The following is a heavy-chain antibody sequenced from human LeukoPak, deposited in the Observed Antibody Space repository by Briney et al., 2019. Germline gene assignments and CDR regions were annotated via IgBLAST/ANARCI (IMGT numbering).Heavy chain of an antibody. CDR3: ASSSREY. CDR2: VSGSGGTT. V-gene: IGHV3-23*01. D-gene: IGHD6-13*01. J-gene: IGHJ4*02. Sequence: GGSLRLSCAASGFTFTSYAMSWVRQAPGKGLEWVSGVSGSGGTTYYADSVKGRFTISRDNAKNSLYLQTNSLRAEDTAVYYCASSSREYWGQGTLVTVSS. CDR1: GFTFTSYA.